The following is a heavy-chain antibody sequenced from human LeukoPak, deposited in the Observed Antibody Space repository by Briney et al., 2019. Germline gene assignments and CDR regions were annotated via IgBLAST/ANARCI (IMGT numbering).Heavy chain of an antibody. J-gene: IGHJ6*02. CDR2: MNPNSGNT. CDR3: ARVLRYFGYDYYYYYGMDV. Sequence: ASVKVSCKASGYTFTSYDINWVRQATGQGLEWMGWMNPNSGNTGYAQKLQGRVTMTRNTSISTAYMELSSLRSEDTAVYYCARVLRYFGYDYYYYYGMDVWGQGTTVTVSS. V-gene: IGHV1-8*01. CDR1: GYTFTSYD. D-gene: IGHD3-9*01.